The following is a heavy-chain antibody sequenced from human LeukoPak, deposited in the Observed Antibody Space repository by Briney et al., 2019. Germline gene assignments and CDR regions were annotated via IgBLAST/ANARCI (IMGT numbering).Heavy chain of an antibody. Sequence: PGGSLRLSCTASGFPYGSTSMHWVRQAPGKGLEWVSAISSSSSYIYYADSVKGRFTISRDNAKNSLYLQMNSLRGEDTAIYYCARDATEDVWGQGTTVTVSS. V-gene: IGHV3-21*01. CDR2: ISSSSSYI. CDR1: GFPYGSTS. J-gene: IGHJ6*02. CDR3: ARDATEDV. D-gene: IGHD2-21*02.